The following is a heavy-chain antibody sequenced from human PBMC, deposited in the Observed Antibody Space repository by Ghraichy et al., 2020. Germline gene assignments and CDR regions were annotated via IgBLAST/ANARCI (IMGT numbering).Heavy chain of an antibody. J-gene: IGHJ3*02. CDR1: GFTVSSNY. CDR2: IYSGDNT. V-gene: IGHV3-53*04. Sequence: GESLNISCAASGFTVSSNYMSWVRQAPGKGLEWVSVIYSGDNTYYADSVKGRFTISRHNSMNTLYLQMNSLRAEDTAVYYRARDRGHGYCSSTSCYAGAFDIWGQGTMVTVSS. D-gene: IGHD2-2*01. CDR3: ARDRGHGYCSSTSCYAGAFDI.